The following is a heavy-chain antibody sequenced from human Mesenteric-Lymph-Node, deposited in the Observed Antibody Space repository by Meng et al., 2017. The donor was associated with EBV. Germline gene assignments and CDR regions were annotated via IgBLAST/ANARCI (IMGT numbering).Heavy chain of an antibody. D-gene: IGHD1-26*01. V-gene: IGHV4-39*07. J-gene: IGHJ4*02. CDR2: VYYTGST. Sequence: QLQLQESGPGLVKPSETLSLTCTVSGGSIRSSSYFWGWIRQPPGKGLEWMGSVYYTGSTYYNLSLKSRVIISVDTSENQFSLRLSSVTAADTAVYYCASVGYSGSYYADYWGQGTLVTVSS. CDR3: ASVGYSGSYYADY. CDR1: GGSIRSSSYF.